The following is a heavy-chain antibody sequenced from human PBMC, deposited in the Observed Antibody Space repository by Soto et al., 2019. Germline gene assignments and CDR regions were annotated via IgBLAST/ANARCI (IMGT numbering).Heavy chain of an antibody. D-gene: IGHD5-18*01. CDR3: ARLWYAGYGSKLYYFDY. J-gene: IGHJ4*02. V-gene: IGHV5-51*01. CDR1: GYSFTSYW. Sequence: GESLKISCKGSGYSFTSYWIGWVRQMPGKGLEWMGIIYPGDSDTRYSPSFQGQVTISADESISTAYLQWSSLKASDTAMYYCARLWYAGYGSKLYYFDYWGQGTLVTVSS. CDR2: IYPGDSDT.